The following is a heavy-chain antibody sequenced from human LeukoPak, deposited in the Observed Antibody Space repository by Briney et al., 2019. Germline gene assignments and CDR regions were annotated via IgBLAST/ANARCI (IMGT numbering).Heavy chain of an antibody. J-gene: IGHJ4*02. CDR2: IKQDGSEQ. D-gene: IGHD2-2*01. CDR1: GFTFSSYW. Sequence: PGGSLRLSCAVSGFTFSSYWMSWVRQAPGKGLEWVANIKQDGSEQYYVDSVKGRFTISRDNAKNSLYLQMISLRAEDTAVYYCTRGCSSTSCHVRSDYWGQGTLVTVSS. V-gene: IGHV3-7*01. CDR3: TRGCSSTSCHVRSDY.